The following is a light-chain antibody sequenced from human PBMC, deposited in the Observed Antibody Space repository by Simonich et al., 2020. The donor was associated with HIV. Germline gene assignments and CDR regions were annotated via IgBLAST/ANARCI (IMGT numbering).Light chain of an antibody. Sequence: QTVVTQEPSFSVSPGGTVTLTCGLSSGSVSTSYYPSWYQQTPGQAPRTLIYSTKTRSSWVPDRFSGSILGNKAALTITGAQADDECDYYCALHMGGGIRVFGEGTKLTVI. CDR3: ALHMGGGIRV. CDR1: SGSVSTSYY. CDR2: STK. J-gene: IGLJ3*02. V-gene: IGLV8-61*01.